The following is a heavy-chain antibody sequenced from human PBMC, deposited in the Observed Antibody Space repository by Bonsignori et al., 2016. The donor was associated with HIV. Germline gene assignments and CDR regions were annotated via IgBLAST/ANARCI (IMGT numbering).Heavy chain of an antibody. Sequence: QLQLQESGPRLVKPSETLSLICFVSGGSISSSSHYWAWIRQPPGKGLSGLGISIPIAGPIYYNPSLGSRVTISRDTSKNQFSLKLTSVTAADTAVYYCAKDFGDGDFWDAFDNWGQGTLVTVSS. CDR3: AKDFGDGDFWDAFDN. D-gene: IGHD4-17*01. CDR2: SIPIAGPI. CDR1: GGSISSSSHY. J-gene: IGHJ3*02. V-gene: IGHV4-39*07.